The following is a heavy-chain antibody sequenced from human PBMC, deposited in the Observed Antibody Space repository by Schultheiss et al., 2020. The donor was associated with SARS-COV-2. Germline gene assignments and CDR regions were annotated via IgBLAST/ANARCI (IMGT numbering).Heavy chain of an antibody. CDR1: GFTFDDYA. Sequence: GGSLRLSCAASGFTFDDYAMHWVRQAPGKGLEWVSGISWNSGSIGYADSVKGRFTISRDNAKNSLYLQMNSLKTEDTAVYYCTTSTLDCSSTSVPLDYWGQGTLVTVSS. CDR3: TTSTLDCSSTSVPLDY. J-gene: IGHJ4*02. D-gene: IGHD2-2*01. V-gene: IGHV3-9*01. CDR2: ISWNSGSI.